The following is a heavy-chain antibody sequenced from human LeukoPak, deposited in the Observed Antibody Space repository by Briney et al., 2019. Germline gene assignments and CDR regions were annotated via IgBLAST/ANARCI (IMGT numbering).Heavy chain of an antibody. CDR3: AREIVVVITYEYDWFDP. Sequence: SEPLSLTCTISGNSISGYYWSWIRQPAGKGLEWIGRIYASGSTNYNPSLKSRVTMSVDTSKNQFSLKLSSVTAADTAVYYCAREIVVVITYEYDWFDPWGQGTLVTVSS. J-gene: IGHJ5*02. CDR2: IYASGST. D-gene: IGHD3-22*01. V-gene: IGHV4-4*07. CDR1: GNSISGYY.